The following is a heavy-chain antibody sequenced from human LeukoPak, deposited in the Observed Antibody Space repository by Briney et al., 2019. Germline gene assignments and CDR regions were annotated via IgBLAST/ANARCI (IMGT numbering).Heavy chain of an antibody. J-gene: IGHJ5*02. Sequence: GASVKVSCKASGGTFSSYAISWVRQAPGQGLGWMGGIIPIFGTANYAQKFQGRVTITADESTSTAYMELSSLRSEDTAVYYCARDGADDDISSWYWFDPWGQGTLVTVSS. CDR3: ARDGADDDISSWYWFDP. V-gene: IGHV1-69*13. CDR1: GGTFSSYA. CDR2: IIPIFGTA. D-gene: IGHD6-13*01.